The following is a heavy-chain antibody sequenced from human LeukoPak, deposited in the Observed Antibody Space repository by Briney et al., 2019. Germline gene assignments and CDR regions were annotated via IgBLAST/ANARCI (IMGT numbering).Heavy chain of an antibody. J-gene: IGHJ4*02. V-gene: IGHV3-11*06. CDR1: RFIFSDYY. D-gene: IGHD6-6*01. CDR3: ARGRGISRPYYFDS. CDR2: IDSSSTYT. Sequence: GGSLRLSCAASRFIFSDYYMSWIRQAPGKGLEWVSHIDSSSTYTNYADSVKGRFIISRDNAKKSLYLQMNSLRADDTAVYYCARGRGISRPYYFDSWGQGTLVTVSS.